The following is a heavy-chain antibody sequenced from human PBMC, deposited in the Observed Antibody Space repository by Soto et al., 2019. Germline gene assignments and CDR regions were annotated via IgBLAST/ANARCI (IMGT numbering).Heavy chain of an antibody. V-gene: IGHV3-30*18. D-gene: IGHD3-22*01. J-gene: IGHJ3*02. Sequence: HPGGSLRLSCAASGFTFSSYGMHWVRQAPGKGLEWVAVISYDGSNKYYADSVKGRFTISRDNSKNTLYLQMNSLRAEDTAVYYCAKDYYDLEVHDAFDIWGQGTMVTVSS. CDR2: ISYDGSNK. CDR1: GFTFSSYG. CDR3: AKDYYDLEVHDAFDI.